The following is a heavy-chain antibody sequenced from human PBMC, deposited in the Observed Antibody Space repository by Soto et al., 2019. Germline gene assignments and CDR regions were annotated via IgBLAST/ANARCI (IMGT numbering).Heavy chain of an antibody. CDR3: ARAQKVSASAQTRPDF. D-gene: IGHD3-10*01. V-gene: IGHV4-34*01. CDR2: ISPSGTT. J-gene: IGHJ4*02. Sequence: SETLSLTCSLYSGSLSGYYWSWIRQPPGKGLEWIGEISPSGTTNYSPSLKSRVSISVDTSKNQFSLNLTSLTAADTAVYYCARAQKVSASAQTRPDFWGQGSLVTVSS. CDR1: SGSLSGYY.